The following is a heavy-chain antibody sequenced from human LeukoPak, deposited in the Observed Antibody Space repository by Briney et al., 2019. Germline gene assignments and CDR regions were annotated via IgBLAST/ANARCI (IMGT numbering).Heavy chain of an antibody. CDR2: IYYSGNT. Sequence: SETLSLTCTVSGVSISSSNSYWGWIRQPPGKGLEWIGSIYYSGNTYYNAPLKSQVSISIDTSKNQFSLKLTSVTAADTAVYYCARGPSGYHNTGGQGTLVTVSS. V-gene: IGHV4-39*01. D-gene: IGHD5-12*01. CDR1: GVSISSSNSY. CDR3: ARGPSGYHNT. J-gene: IGHJ4*02.